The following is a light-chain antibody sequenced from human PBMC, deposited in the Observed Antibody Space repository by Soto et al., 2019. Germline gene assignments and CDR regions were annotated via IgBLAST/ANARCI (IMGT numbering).Light chain of an antibody. CDR2: WAS. V-gene: IGKV4-1*01. J-gene: IGKJ1*01. CDR3: QQYYSNPPT. Sequence: DIVLTQSPDSLAVSLGERATINCKSSRTVLYSSNNKNYLAWYQQKPGQPPKLLIYWASTRESGVPDRFSGSGSGTDFTLTISSLQAEDVAVYYCQQYYSNPPTFGQGTKVEIK. CDR1: RTVLYSSNNKNY.